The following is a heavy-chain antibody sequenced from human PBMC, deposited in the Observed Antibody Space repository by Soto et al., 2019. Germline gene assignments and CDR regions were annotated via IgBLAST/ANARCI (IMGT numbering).Heavy chain of an antibody. Sequence: PSETLSLTCAVSGGSISSGGYSWSWIRQPPGKGLEWIGYIYHSGSTYYNPSLKSRVTISVDRSKNQFSLKLSSVTAADTAVYYCARRDYDSSGYFRANWFDPWGQGTLVTVSS. J-gene: IGHJ5*02. V-gene: IGHV4-30-2*01. CDR3: ARRDYDSSGYFRANWFDP. CDR1: GGSISSGGYS. CDR2: IYHSGST. D-gene: IGHD3-22*01.